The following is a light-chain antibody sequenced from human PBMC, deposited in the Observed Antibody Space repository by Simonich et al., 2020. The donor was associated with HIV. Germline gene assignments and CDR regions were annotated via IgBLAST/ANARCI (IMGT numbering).Light chain of an antibody. V-gene: IGKV1-8*01. CDR3: QQYYGTPT. J-gene: IGKJ2*01. Sequence: AIRMTQSPSSLSASTGDRVTITCRASQGISSYLAWYQQKPGKAPKLLIYAASTLQSGVPSRFSGSGSGTDFTLTISCLQSEDFATYYCQQYYGTPTFGQGTKLEIK. CDR1: QGISSY. CDR2: AAS.